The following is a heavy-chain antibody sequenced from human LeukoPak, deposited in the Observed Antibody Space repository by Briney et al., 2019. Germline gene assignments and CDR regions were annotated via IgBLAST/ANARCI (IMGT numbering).Heavy chain of an antibody. J-gene: IGHJ4*02. CDR2: ISGSGGST. D-gene: IGHD3-22*01. V-gene: IGHV3-23*01. Sequence: GGSLRLSCAASGFTFSSYAMSWVRQAPGKGLEWVSAISGSGGSTYYADSVKGRFTISRDNSKNTLYLQMNSLRAEDTAVYYCAKDFFPMIVVVITPDYWGQGTLVTVSS. CDR1: GFTFSSYA. CDR3: AKDFFPMIVVVITPDY.